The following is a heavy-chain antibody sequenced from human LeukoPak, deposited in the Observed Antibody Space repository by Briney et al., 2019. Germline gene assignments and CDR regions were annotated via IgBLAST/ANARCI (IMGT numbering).Heavy chain of an antibody. Sequence: SETLSLTCTVSGGSISSGSYYWNWIRQPAGKGLEWIGRIYTSGNTNYNPSLKSRVTISVDTSKNQFSLKLSSMTAADTAVYYCAREGLNMVRGVIPKEAWGWFDPWGQGTLVTVSS. D-gene: IGHD3-10*01. CDR3: AREGLNMVRGVIPKEAWGWFDP. J-gene: IGHJ5*02. CDR2: IYTSGNT. CDR1: GGSISSGSYY. V-gene: IGHV4-61*02.